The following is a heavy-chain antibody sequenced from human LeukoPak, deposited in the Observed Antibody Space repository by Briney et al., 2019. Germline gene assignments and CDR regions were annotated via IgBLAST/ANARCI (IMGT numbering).Heavy chain of an antibody. V-gene: IGHV3-21*01. CDR1: GFTFSSYS. CDR2: ITRSNYI. J-gene: IGHJ2*01. CDR3: ARARYHYDNTGHSYWYFDL. D-gene: IGHD3-9*01. Sequence: GGSLRLSCAASGFTFSSYSMNWVRQAPGKGLEWVSSITRSNYIYYADSVKGRFTISRDNAKTSLYLQMNNLRADDTAVYYCARARYHYDNTGHSYWYFDLWGRGTLVTVSS.